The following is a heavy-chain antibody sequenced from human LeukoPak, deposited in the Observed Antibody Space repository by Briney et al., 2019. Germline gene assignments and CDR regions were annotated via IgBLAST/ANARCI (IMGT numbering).Heavy chain of an antibody. CDR3: AKYGGHTLPHYYLDY. V-gene: IGHV3-23*01. Sequence: GGSLRLSCAASGFTFSSYAMSWVRQAPGKGLEWVSLIIDDGHTTSYADSVKGRFTISRDNSTNTLFMQLNSLRAEDTAVYYCAKYGGHTLPHYYLDYWGQGTQVTVSS. D-gene: IGHD3-16*01. CDR1: GFTFSSYA. J-gene: IGHJ4*02. CDR2: IIDDGHTT.